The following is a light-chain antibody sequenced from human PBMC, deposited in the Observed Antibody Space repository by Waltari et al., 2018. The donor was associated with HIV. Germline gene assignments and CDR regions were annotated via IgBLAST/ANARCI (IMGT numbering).Light chain of an antibody. CDR3: QQRSN. Sequence: EIVLTQSPATLSLSPGERATLSCRASQSVSSYLAWYQQKHGQAPRLLIYDASNRATGIPARFSGSGSGTDFTLTISSLEPEDFAVYYCQQRSNFGPGTKVDIK. CDR1: QSVSSY. J-gene: IGKJ3*01. CDR2: DAS. V-gene: IGKV3-11*01.